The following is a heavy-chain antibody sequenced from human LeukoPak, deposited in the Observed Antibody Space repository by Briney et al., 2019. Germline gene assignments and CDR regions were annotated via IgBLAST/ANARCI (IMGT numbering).Heavy chain of an antibody. D-gene: IGHD3-10*01. V-gene: IGHV5-51*01. CDR1: GYSFTNYW. CDR3: TRHIRGSGTYPVDF. CDR2: IDPGDFDT. Sequence: GESLKISCKASGYSFTNYWIGWVRQMPGKGLEWMGIIDPGDFDTRYSPSFQGQVTISVDKSISTAYLQWSSLKASDTAMYYCTRHIRGSGTYPVDFWGQGTLVTVSS. J-gene: IGHJ4*02.